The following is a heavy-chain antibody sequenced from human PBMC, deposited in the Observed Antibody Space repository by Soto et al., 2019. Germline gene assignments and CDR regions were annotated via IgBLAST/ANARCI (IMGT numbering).Heavy chain of an antibody. CDR1: GFNFVSHA. Sequence: VGPLRLSCAASGFNFVSHAMSWVRQAPGKRLERVSAISGSGGSTYYADSVKGRFTISRDNSKNTLYLQMNSLRAEDTAVYYCANAIKDTTMIPAFRGQGTLVTAPQ. V-gene: IGHV3-23*01. CDR2: ISGSGGST. CDR3: ANAIKDTTMIPAF. J-gene: IGHJ4*02. D-gene: IGHD5-18*01.